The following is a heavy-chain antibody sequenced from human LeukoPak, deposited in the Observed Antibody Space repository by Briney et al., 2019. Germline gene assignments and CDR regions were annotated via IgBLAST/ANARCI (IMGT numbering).Heavy chain of an antibody. CDR3: AKGASIAARPWYYYYYMDV. V-gene: IGHV3-30*02. J-gene: IGHJ6*03. CDR2: IRYDGSNK. CDR1: GFTFSSYG. Sequence: GGSLRLSCAASGFTFSSYGMHWVRQAPGKGLEWVAFIRYDGSNKYYADSVKGRFTISRDNSKNTLYLQMNSLRAEDTAVYYCAKGASIAARPWYYYYYMDVWGKGTTVTVSS. D-gene: IGHD6-6*01.